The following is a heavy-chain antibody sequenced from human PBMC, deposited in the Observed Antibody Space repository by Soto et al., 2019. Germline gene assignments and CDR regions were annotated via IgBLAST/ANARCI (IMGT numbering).Heavy chain of an antibody. CDR2: ISAYNGNT. J-gene: IGHJ5*02. D-gene: IGHD3-16*02. Sequence: GASVKVSCKASGGTFISYGISWVRQAPGQGLEWMGWISAYNGNTNYAHKFQGRVTMTTDTSTSTAYMELRSLRSDDTAVYYCARNFRPWYVWVSYHENCFDPWGQGTLVTVSS. V-gene: IGHV1-18*01. CDR3: ARNFRPWYVWVSYHENCFDP. CDR1: GGTFISYG.